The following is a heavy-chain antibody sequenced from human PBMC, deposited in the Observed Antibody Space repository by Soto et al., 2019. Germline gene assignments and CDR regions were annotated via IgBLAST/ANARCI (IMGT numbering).Heavy chain of an antibody. D-gene: IGHD6-13*01. CDR1: GGSISSCY. Sequence: SETLSLTCTVSGGSISSCYWSWIRQPPGKGLEWIGYIYYSGSTNYNPSLKSRVTISVDTSKNQFSLKLSSVTAADTAVYYCARRGVAAFSRGLFDYWGQGTLVTVSS. CDR2: IYYSGST. CDR3: ARRGVAAFSRGLFDY. J-gene: IGHJ4*02. V-gene: IGHV4-59*08.